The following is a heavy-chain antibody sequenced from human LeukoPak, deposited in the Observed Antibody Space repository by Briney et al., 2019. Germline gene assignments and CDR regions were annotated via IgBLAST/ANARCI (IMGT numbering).Heavy chain of an antibody. V-gene: IGHV3-23*01. J-gene: IGHJ4*02. CDR1: GFTFSSYA. D-gene: IGHD2-15*01. CDR3: AKGTLGYCSGGSCYSGY. CDR2: ISAGGGST. Sequence: QTGGSLRLSCAASGFTFSSYAMIWVRQAPGKGLEWVSVISAGGGSTDFADSVKGRFTVSRDNSKNTLYLQMSSLRAEDTAVYYCAKGTLGYCSGGSCYSGYWGQGTLVTVSS.